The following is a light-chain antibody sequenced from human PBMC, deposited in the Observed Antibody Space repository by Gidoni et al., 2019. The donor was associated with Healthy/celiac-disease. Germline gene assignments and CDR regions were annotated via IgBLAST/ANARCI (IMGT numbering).Light chain of an antibody. CDR3: RQYYSTSPLT. CDR2: GAS. Sequence: DNVMRQHPHSVRESVGERATIDCKSSQSVLYSTNNKNYLAWYQQKPGQPPKLLIYGASYRDSVIPDQLCGRASAADVTLPISSMLAADDVVFYCRQYYSTSPLTFGQGTKVEIK. V-gene: IGKV4-1*01. CDR1: QSVLYSTNNKNY. J-gene: IGKJ4*02.